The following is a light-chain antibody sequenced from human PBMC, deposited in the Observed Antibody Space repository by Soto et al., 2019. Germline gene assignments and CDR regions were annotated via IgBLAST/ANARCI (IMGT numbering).Light chain of an antibody. V-gene: IGKV2-30*01. CDR3: MQGTHWPWT. J-gene: IGKJ1*01. Sequence: DVVLTQSPLSLPVTLGQPASISCRSSQILVYSDGIPYLSWFQQRPGQSPRLLTYNLSNRGSGVTDRFSSSVSGTDLTLKISRVEAEDVGVYYCMQGTHWPWTFGQGTKVEIK. CDR1: QILVYSDGIPY. CDR2: NLS.